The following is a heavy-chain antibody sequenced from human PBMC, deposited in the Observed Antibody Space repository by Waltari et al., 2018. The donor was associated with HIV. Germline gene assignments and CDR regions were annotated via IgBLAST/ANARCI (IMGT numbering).Heavy chain of an antibody. CDR2: LSSRRHNYAA. CDR1: GFSFSDTG. CDR3: TVGSLDYWYFQL. V-gene: IGHV3-73*01. Sequence: VQLLESGGGLVPPGASLTLYCTASGFSFSDTGLHWVRQAPGKAPRWVRRLSSRRHNYAAIYPWSLEGRFHISRHNAENTIFLHLSNLKVEDTAIYFCTVGSLDYWYFQLWGRGTLVTVSS. J-gene: IGHJ2*01. D-gene: IGHD6-19*01.